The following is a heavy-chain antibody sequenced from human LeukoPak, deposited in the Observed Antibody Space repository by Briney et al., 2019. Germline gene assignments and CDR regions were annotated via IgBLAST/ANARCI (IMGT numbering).Heavy chain of an antibody. J-gene: IGHJ4*02. Sequence: GGSLRLSCAASGFSFSDYYMSWMRQAPGKGLEGVSHISNSGRSIYYEESVKGRFTISRDTTKNSLYLQMNSLRAEHTAVYYCARVSSSGVYFFDYWGQGALITVSS. CDR1: GFSFSDYY. CDR3: ARVSSSGVYFFDY. CDR2: ISNSGRSI. V-gene: IGHV3-11*04. D-gene: IGHD6-6*01.